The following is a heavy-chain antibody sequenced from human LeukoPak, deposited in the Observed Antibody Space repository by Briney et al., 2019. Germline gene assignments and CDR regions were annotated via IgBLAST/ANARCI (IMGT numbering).Heavy chain of an antibody. CDR1: GFTFDVYA. CDR3: AKDTIGDYDSSGYYNY. J-gene: IGHJ4*02. D-gene: IGHD3-22*01. V-gene: IGHV3-9*01. Sequence: PGRSLRLSCAASGFTFDVYAMHWVRQAPGKGLEWVSGISWNSGSIGYADSVRGRFTISRDNAKNSLYLQMNSLRAEDTALYYCAKDTIGDYDSSGYYNYWGQGTLVTVSS. CDR2: ISWNSGSI.